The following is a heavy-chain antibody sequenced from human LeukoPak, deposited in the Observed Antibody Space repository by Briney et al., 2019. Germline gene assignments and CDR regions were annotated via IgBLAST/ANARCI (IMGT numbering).Heavy chain of an antibody. D-gene: IGHD4-23*01. CDR2: ISSSSSYI. CDR1: GFTFSSYS. Sequence: GGSLRLSCAASGFTFSSYSMNWVRQAPGKGLEWVSSISSSSSYIYYADSVKGRFTISRDNAKNSLYLQMNSLGAEDTAVYYCARDGTNSNAFDIWGQGTMVTVSS. J-gene: IGHJ3*02. CDR3: ARDGTNSNAFDI. V-gene: IGHV3-21*01.